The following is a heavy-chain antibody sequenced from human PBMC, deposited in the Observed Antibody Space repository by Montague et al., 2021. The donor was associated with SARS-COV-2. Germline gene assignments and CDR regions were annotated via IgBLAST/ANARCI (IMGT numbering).Heavy chain of an antibody. CDR1: GFSLSTNGVG. CDR2: IYWDGDK. J-gene: IGHJ4*02. CDR3: ARMANCIAVAGFFEY. D-gene: IGHD6-19*01. V-gene: IGHV2-5*02. Sequence: VKPTQTLALTCTFSGFSLSTNGVGVGWIRQPPGKALEWLALIYWDGDKRYSPSLMSRLTISRGTSKNQVVLTMTNMDPVDTATYYCARMANCIAVAGFFEYWGQGTHVTVSS.